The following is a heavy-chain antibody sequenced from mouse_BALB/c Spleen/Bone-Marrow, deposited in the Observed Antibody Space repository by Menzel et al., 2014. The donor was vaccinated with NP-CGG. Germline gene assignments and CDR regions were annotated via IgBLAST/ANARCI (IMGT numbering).Heavy chain of an antibody. CDR2: ISTFSGNT. CDR3: ARGDYRYDETMDY. D-gene: IGHD2-14*01. CDR1: GYTFTDYA. Sequence: VQLQQSGPELVRPGVSVKISCEGSGYTFTDYAMHWVKRSHAKSLEWIGLISTFSGNTNYNQKFKGKATMTVDKSSSTAYMELARLTSEDSAIYYCARGDYRYDETMDYWGQEPQSPSPQ. V-gene: IGHV1S137*01. J-gene: IGHJ4*01.